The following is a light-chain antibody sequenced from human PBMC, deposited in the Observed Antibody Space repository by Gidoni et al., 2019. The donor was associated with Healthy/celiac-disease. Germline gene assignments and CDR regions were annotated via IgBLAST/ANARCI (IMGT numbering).Light chain of an antibody. V-gene: IGLV2-14*01. CDR2: EVS. CDR3: SSYTSSSTYV. Sequence: QSALTQPASVSVSPGQSITISCTGTSSDVGGYNYVSWYQQHPGKAPKLMIYEVSNRPSGVSNRFPGSKSGNTASLTISGRQAEDEADYYCSSYTSSSTYVFGTGTKVTVL. J-gene: IGLJ1*01. CDR1: SSDVGGYNY.